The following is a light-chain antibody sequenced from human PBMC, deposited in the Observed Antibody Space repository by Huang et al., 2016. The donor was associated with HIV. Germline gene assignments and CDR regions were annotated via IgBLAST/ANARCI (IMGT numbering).Light chain of an antibody. V-gene: IGKV2-28*01. CDR3: MEALQTPYT. Sequence: VVMTQSPLSLPVSPGEPASISCRSSQSLRHRNGLNYLDWYLQKPGQSPQLLIHLGSSRASGVPDRFSGGGSGTDFSLNISRVEAEDAGIYYCMEALQTPYTFGQGTKLEI. J-gene: IGKJ2*01. CDR2: LGS. CDR1: QSLRHRNGLNY.